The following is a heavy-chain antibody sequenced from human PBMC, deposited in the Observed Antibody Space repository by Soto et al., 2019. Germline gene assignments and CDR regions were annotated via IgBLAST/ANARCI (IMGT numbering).Heavy chain of an antibody. CDR1: GFTFSSYW. J-gene: IGHJ6*02. V-gene: IGHV3-7*05. Sequence: PGGSLRLSCAASGFTFSSYWMSWVRQAPGKGLEWVANIKQDGSEKYYVDSVKGRFTISRDNAKNSLYLQMNSLRAEDTAVYYCARDPKQWLGKKSYYYGMDVWGQGTTVTVSS. CDR3: ARDPKQWLGKKSYYYGMDV. CDR2: IKQDGSEK. D-gene: IGHD6-19*01.